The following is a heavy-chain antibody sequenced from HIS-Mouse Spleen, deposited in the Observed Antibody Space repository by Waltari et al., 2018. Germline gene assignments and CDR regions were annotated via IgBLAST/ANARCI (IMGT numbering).Heavy chain of an antibody. J-gene: IGHJ5*02. Sequence: QGLEWMGRIIPILGIANYAQKFQGRVTITADKSTSTAYMELSSLRSEDTAVYYCARDRRTYYDFWSGYSVNWFDPWGQGTLVTVSS. CDR3: ARDRRTYYDFWSGYSVNWFDP. V-gene: IGHV1-69*04. CDR2: IIPILGIA. D-gene: IGHD3-3*01.